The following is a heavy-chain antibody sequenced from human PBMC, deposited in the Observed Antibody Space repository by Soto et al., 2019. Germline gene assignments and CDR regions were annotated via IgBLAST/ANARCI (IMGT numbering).Heavy chain of an antibody. D-gene: IGHD3-3*01. CDR1: GGSFSCYY. V-gene: IGHV4-34*01. CDR2: INHSGST. CDR3: ASSWSGPNFDY. J-gene: IGHJ4*02. Sequence: PSETQSLTYAVYGGSFSCYYWSWIRQPPGKGLEWIGEINHSGSTNYNPSLKSRVTISVDTSKNQFSLKLSSVTAAGTAVYYCASSWSGPNFDYWGQGTLVTVSS.